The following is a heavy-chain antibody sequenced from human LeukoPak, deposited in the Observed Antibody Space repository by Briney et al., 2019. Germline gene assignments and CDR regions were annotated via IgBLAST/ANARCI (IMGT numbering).Heavy chain of an antibody. J-gene: IGHJ4*02. D-gene: IGHD2-2*01. CDR1: GFTFSSYS. V-gene: IGHV3-21*04. Sequence: GSLRLSCAASGFTFSSYSMNWVRQAPGKGLEWVSSISSTSSYIYYADSVKGRFTISRDNSKNTLYLQMNSLRAEDTAVYYCANALGSTVVPAYDYWGQGTLVTVSS. CDR3: ANALGSTVVPAYDY. CDR2: ISSTSSYI.